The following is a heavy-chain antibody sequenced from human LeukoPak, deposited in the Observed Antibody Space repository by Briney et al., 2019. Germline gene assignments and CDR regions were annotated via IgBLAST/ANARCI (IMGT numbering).Heavy chain of an antibody. D-gene: IGHD6-6*01. CDR3: RREYSSSSGRSFDY. CDR1: GFTFSTYS. V-gene: IGHV3-48*01. J-gene: IGHJ4*02. Sequence: GGSLRLSCAASGFTFSTYSMNWVRQAPGKGLEWVSYISSSTTNMYYADSVKGRFTISRDNAKNSLYLQMNSLRAEDTAVYYCRREYSSSSGRSFDYWAREPWSPSPQ. CDR2: ISSSTTNM.